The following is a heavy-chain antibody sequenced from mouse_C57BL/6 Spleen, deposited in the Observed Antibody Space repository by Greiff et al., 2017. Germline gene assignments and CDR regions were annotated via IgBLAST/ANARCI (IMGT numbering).Heavy chain of an antibody. CDR2: IDPSDSYT. CDR1: GYTFTSYW. CDR3: ARSPFTTVVATRYFEV. D-gene: IGHD1-1*01. J-gene: IGHJ1*03. Sequence: QVQLQQPGAELVMPGASVKLSCKASGYTFTSYWMHWVKQRPGQGLEWIGEIDPSDSYTNYNQKFKGKSTLTVDKSSSTAYMQLSSLTSEDSAVYYCARSPFTTVVATRYFEVWGTGTTVTVSS. V-gene: IGHV1-69*01.